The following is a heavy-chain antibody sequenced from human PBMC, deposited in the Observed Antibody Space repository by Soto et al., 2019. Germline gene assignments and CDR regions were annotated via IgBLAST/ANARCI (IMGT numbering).Heavy chain of an antibody. V-gene: IGHV4-31*03. D-gene: IGHD3-22*01. CDR3: ARGGYYYENSGQNAYDY. J-gene: IGHJ4*01. CDR1: GGPISSGGYY. Sequence: SETLSLTCTVSGGPISSGGYYWSWIRQHPGKGLEWIGYIYYGGSTYYNPSLKSRATISGDTSKNQFSLKLSSVTAADTAVYYCARGGYYYENSGQNAYDYWGQGILVTVSS. CDR2: IYYGGST.